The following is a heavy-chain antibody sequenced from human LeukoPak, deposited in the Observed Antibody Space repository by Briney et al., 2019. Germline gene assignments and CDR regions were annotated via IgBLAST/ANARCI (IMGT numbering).Heavy chain of an antibody. Sequence: SETLSLTCAVSGYSISSGYYWGWIRQPPGKGLEWIGSIYQSGITYQNPSLKSRVTISVDTSKNQFSLKLSSVTAAATAVYYCARITGDLGLLYHYYYMDVWGKGTTVTVSS. J-gene: IGHJ6*03. CDR2: IYQSGIT. CDR1: GYSISSGYY. D-gene: IGHD3-10*01. V-gene: IGHV4-38-2*01. CDR3: ARITGDLGLLYHYYYMDV.